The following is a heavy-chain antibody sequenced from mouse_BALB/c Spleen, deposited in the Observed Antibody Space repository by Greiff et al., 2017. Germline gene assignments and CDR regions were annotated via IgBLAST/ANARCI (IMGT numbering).Heavy chain of an antibody. J-gene: IGHJ1*01. CDR2: ISSGGSYT. V-gene: IGHV5-6-4*01. CDR3: TSLYYYGSSYWYFDG. Sequence: EVQVVESGGGLVKPGGSLKLSCAASGFTFSSYTMSWVRQTPEKRLEWVATISSGGSYTYYPDSVKGRFTISRDNAKNTLYLQMSSLKSEDTAMYYWTSLYYYGSSYWYFDGWGAGTTVTVSA. CDR1: GFTFSSYT. D-gene: IGHD1-1*01.